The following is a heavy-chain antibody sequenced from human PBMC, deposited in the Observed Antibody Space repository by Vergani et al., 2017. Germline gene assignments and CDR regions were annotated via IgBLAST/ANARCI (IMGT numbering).Heavy chain of an antibody. D-gene: IGHD3-3*01. Sequence: QVQLVQSGAEVKKPGSSVKVSCKASGGTFSSYAISWVRQAPGQGLEWMGGIIPIFGTANYAQKFQGRVTITADESTSTAYMELSSLRSEDTAVYYCAREIGHYDFWSGYXGWPTQGYYYYMDVWGKGTTVTVSS. V-gene: IGHV1-69*01. CDR3: AREIGHYDFWSGYXGWPTQGYYYYMDV. CDR2: IIPIFGTA. CDR1: GGTFSSYA. J-gene: IGHJ6*03.